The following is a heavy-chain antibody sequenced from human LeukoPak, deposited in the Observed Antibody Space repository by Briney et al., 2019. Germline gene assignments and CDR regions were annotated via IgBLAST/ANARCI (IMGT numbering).Heavy chain of an antibody. Sequence: GGSLRLSCAASGFTFNTYTMNWVRQAPGKGLEWVSAISGSGGSTYYADSVKGRFTISRDNSKNTLYLQMNSLRAEDTAVYYCAKMPGRTIVATSDFDYWGQGTLVTVSS. D-gene: IGHD5-12*01. J-gene: IGHJ4*02. CDR3: AKMPGRTIVATSDFDY. V-gene: IGHV3-23*01. CDR1: GFTFNTYT. CDR2: ISGSGGST.